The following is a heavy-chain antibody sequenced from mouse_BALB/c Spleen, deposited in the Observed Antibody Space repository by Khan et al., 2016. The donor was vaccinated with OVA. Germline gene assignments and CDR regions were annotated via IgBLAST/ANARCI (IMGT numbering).Heavy chain of an antibody. D-gene: IGHD2-10*02. V-gene: IGHV3-2*02. CDR2: ISYSGST. J-gene: IGHJ2*01. CDR3: ARPSSITY. CDR1: GYSITSGYG. Sequence: EVQLQESGPGLMKPSQSLSITCTVTGYSITSGYGWNWIRQFPGNKLEWMGYISYSGSTNYNPYLKRRIYITRDTTKNKFFLQLKSETTEDTATFSCARPSSITYWGQGTTLPVSS.